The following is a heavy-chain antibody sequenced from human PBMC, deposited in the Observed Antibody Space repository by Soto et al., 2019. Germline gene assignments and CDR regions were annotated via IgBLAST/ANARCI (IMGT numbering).Heavy chain of an antibody. D-gene: IGHD3-22*01. CDR3: ARLNFYDSRGNTSTP. CDR1: GYTFTDYY. Sequence: SVKVSCKTSGYTFTDYYIHWVRKAPGQGLEWMGYIDPNTGGTTYAQNFQGRVTMTRDTSISTAYMDLSKLISDDTAVYYCARLNFYDSRGNTSTPWGQATLVTVSS. J-gene: IGHJ5*02. V-gene: IGHV1-2*02. CDR2: IDPNTGGT.